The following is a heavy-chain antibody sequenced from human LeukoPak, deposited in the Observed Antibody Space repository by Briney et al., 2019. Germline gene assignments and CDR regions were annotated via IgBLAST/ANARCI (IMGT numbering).Heavy chain of an antibody. Sequence: PSETLSLTCTVSGGSISSGGYYWSWIRQHPRKGLEWIGYIYYSGSTYYNPSLKSRVTISVDTSKNQFSLKLSSVTAADTAVYYCARDSSGYSSLDYWGQGTLVTVSS. J-gene: IGHJ4*02. D-gene: IGHD3-22*01. CDR1: GGSISSGGYY. CDR3: ARDSSGYSSLDY. CDR2: IYYSGST. V-gene: IGHV4-31*03.